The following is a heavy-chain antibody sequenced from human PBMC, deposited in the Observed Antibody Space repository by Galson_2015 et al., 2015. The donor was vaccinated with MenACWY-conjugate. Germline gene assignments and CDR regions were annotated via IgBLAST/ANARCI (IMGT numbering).Heavy chain of an antibody. CDR3: ERGGETKVNIVGGITDI. J-gene: IGHJ3*02. V-gene: IGHV3-NL1*01. Sequence: SLRLSCAASGFTFSDYGMHWVRQAPGKGLEWVSLIDSDGGSIYYADSVKGRFTISRDNSKNTLYLQMNSLRAEDTAVYYCERGGETKVNIVGGITDIWGQGTMVTVSS. CDR2: IDSDGGSI. CDR1: GFTFSDYG. D-gene: IGHD1-26*01.